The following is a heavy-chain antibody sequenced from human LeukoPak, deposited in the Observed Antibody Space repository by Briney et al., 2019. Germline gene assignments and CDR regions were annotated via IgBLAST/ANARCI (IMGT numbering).Heavy chain of an antibody. CDR2: IYPGDSDT. CDR1: GYSFTSYW. Sequence: SGESLKISCKGSGYSFTSYWNGWVRQLPGKGLEWMGIIYPGDSDTRYSPSFQGQVTISADKSISTAYLQWSSLKASDTAMYYCGRRETKGPYYFDYWGQGTLVTVSS. J-gene: IGHJ4*02. CDR3: GRRETKGPYYFDY. D-gene: IGHD5-24*01. V-gene: IGHV5-51*01.